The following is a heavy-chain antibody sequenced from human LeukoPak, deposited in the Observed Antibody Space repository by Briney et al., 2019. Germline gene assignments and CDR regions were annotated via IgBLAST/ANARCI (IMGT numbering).Heavy chain of an antibody. Sequence: GGSLRLSCAASGFTFSSYSMNWVRQALGKGLEWVSSISSSSSYIYYADSVKGRFTISRDNAKNSLYLQMNSLRAEDTAVYYCARESYGDYVFDYWGQGTLVTVSS. CDR2: ISSSSSYI. CDR3: ARESYGDYVFDY. CDR1: GFTFSSYS. V-gene: IGHV3-21*01. J-gene: IGHJ4*02. D-gene: IGHD4-17*01.